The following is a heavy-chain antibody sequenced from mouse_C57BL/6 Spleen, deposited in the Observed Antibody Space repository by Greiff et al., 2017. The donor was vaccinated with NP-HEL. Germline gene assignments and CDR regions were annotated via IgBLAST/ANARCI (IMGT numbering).Heavy chain of an antibody. V-gene: IGHV1-26*01. CDR2: INPNNGGT. CDR3: ARSGDYGNFFYAMDD. Sequence: EVQLQQSGPELVKPGASVKISCKASGYTFTDYYMNWVKQSHGKSLEWIGDINPNNGGTNYNQKFKGKATLTVDKSSSTAYMKLRSLTSEDSAVYYCARSGDYGNFFYAMDDWGQGASVTVSS. D-gene: IGHD2-1*01. CDR1: GYTFTDYY. J-gene: IGHJ4*01.